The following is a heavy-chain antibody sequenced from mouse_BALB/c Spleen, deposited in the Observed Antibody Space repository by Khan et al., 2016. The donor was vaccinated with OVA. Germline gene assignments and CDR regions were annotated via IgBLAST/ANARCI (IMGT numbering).Heavy chain of an antibody. V-gene: IGHV5-9-3*01. CDR2: VSSGGHYT. J-gene: IGHJ4*01. CDR1: GFTFSTYA. Sequence: EVELVESGGGLEKPGGSLKVSCSASGFTFSTYAMSWVRQTPEKRLEWVATVSSGGHYTFYPDSVKGRFTISRDNAKNTLYLQMSSLRSEDTAMYYCARSLVDYHAMDCWGQGTSVTVSS. CDR3: ARSLVDYHAMDC. D-gene: IGHD2-2*01.